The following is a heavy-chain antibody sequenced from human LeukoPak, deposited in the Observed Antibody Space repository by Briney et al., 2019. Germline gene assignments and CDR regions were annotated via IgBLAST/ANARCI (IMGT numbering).Heavy chain of an antibody. V-gene: IGHV3-11*04. D-gene: IGHD6-19*01. CDR2: ISSSGSTI. CDR3: ARYSSGWYSDAFDI. CDR1: GFTFSDYY. J-gene: IGHJ3*02. Sequence: GGSLRLSCAASGFTFSDYYMSWIRQAPGKGLEWVSYISSSGSTIYYADSVKGRFTISRDNAKNSLYLQMNSLRAEDTAVYHCARYSSGWYSDAFDIWGQGTMVTVSS.